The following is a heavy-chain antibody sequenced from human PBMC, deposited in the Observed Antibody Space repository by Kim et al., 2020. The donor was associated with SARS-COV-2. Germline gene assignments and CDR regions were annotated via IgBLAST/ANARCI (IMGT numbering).Heavy chain of an antibody. Sequence: ASVKVSCKASGYTFTGYYMHWVRQAPGQGLEWMGRINPNSGGTNYAQKFQGRVTMTRDTPISTAYMELSRLGSDDTAVYYGAGIAAAGRGGWGDYYYYYGMDVWGQGTAVTVSS. V-gene: IGHV1-2*06. CDR1: GYTFTGYY. D-gene: IGHD6-13*01. J-gene: IGHJ6*02. CDR2: INPNSGGT. CDR3: AGIAAAGRGGWGDYYYYYGMDV.